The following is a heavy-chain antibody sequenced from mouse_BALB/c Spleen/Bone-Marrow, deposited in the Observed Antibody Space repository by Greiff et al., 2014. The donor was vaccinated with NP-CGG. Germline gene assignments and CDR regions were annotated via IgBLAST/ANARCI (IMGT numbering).Heavy chain of an antibody. CDR3: ARLGIRSFDY. CDR1: GYRFNSYW. CDR2: ILPGSGST. V-gene: IGHV1-9*01. Sequence: QVQLKQSGADLMKPGASVKISCKATGYRFNSYWIEWVKQRPGHGLEWIGEILPGSGSTNFNEKFKGKATFTAYTSSNTAYMQISSLTSEDSAVYYCARLGIRSFDYWGQGTTLTASS. D-gene: IGHD3-1*01. J-gene: IGHJ2*01.